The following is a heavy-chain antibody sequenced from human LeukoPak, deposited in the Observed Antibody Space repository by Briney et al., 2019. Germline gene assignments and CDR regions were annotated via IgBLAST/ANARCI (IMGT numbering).Heavy chain of an antibody. V-gene: IGHV4-34*01. CDR1: GGSFSGYY. J-gene: IGHJ5*02. Sequence: SETLSLTCAVYGGSFSGYYWSWIRQPPGKGLEWIGEINHSGSTNYNPSLKSRVTISVDTSKNQFSLKLSSATAADTAVYYCARGMGPVPWGQGTLVTVSS. CDR3: ARGMGPVP. CDR2: INHSGST.